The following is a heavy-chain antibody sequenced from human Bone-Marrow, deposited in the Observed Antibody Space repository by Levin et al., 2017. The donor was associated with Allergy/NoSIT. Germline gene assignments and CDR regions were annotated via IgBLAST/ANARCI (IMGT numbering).Heavy chain of an antibody. CDR2: IYYSGST. CDR1: GGSISSANYY. J-gene: IGHJ4*02. CDR3: ATAPREDYDRSGYYFFES. Sequence: SETLSLTCTVSGGSISSANYYWGWIRQSPGKGLEWIGSIYYSGSTYYNPSLKSRVTISVDTSNNQFSLNLSSVTAADTTVYYCATAPREDYDRSGYYFFESWGQGNLVTVSS. D-gene: IGHD3-22*01. V-gene: IGHV4-39*01.